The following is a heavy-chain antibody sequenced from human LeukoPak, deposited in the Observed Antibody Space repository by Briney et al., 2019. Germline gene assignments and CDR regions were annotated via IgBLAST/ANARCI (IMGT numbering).Heavy chain of an antibody. J-gene: IGHJ3*02. D-gene: IGHD2-8*01. V-gene: IGHV4-4*07. CDR1: GGSIRDYF. Sequence: SETLSLTCTVSGGSIRDYFWSWIRQPAGKGLEWVGRIYESGSFNYNPSLTRRVTMSVDTSLNQISLQLSSVTAADTAIYYCARDMGYLLPNGEMETRGAFDIWGQGTRVTVSS. CDR3: ARDMGYLLPNGEMETRGAFDI. CDR2: IYESGSF.